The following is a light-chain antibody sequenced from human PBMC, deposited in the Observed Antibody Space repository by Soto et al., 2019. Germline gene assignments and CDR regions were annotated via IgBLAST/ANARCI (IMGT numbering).Light chain of an antibody. CDR1: QSVNNY. J-gene: IGKJ3*01. CDR2: DAS. V-gene: IGKV3-11*01. CDR3: QHRNNRPFS. Sequence: EIVLTQSPATLSLSPGERATLSCRASQSVNNYLAWYQQRPGQAPRLLIYDASNRTTGIPARFCGSGSGTDFTLTISSLEPADFAVYYCQHRNNRPFSFGPGTKVDIK.